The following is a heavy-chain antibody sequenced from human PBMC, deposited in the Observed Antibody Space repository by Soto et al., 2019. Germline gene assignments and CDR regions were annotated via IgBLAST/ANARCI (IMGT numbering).Heavy chain of an antibody. J-gene: IGHJ4*02. CDR2: ISYDGSNK. D-gene: IGHD3-22*01. CDR3: AKDGGYDSSGYYYVGLDY. Sequence: GGSLRLSCAASGFTFSSYGMHWVRQAPGKGLEWVAVISYDGSNKYYADSVKGRFTISRDNSKNTLYLQMNSLRAEDTAVYYCAKDGGYDSSGYYYVGLDYWGQGTLVTVSS. V-gene: IGHV3-30*18. CDR1: GFTFSSYG.